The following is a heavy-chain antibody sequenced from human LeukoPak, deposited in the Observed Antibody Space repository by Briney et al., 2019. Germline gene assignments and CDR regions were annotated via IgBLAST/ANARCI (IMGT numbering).Heavy chain of an antibody. Sequence: GRSLRLSCAASGFTFSTYPIHWVRQAPGKGLEWVAVISYDGTNKYFADSVKGRFAISRDNSKSTLCLQMNRLRPEDTALYYCARGHYYASGKIDYWGQGTLVTVSP. J-gene: IGHJ4*02. D-gene: IGHD3-10*01. CDR1: GFTFSTYP. CDR2: ISYDGTNK. V-gene: IGHV3-30*09. CDR3: ARGHYYASGKIDY.